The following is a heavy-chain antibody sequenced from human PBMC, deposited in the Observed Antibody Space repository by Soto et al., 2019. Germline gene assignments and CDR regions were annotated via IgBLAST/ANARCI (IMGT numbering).Heavy chain of an antibody. J-gene: IGHJ6*02. CDR3: AKGHNYYDSSGYYYGDDYYYYYGMDV. CDR1: GFTFSSYA. CDR2: ISGSGGST. V-gene: IGHV3-23*01. Sequence: EVQLLESGGGLVQPGGSLRLSCAASGFTFSSYAMSWVRQAPGKGLEWVSAISGSGGSTYYADSVKGRFTISRDNSKNTLYLQMNSLRAEDTAVYYCAKGHNYYDSSGYYYGDDYYYYYGMDVWGQGTTVTVSS. D-gene: IGHD3-22*01.